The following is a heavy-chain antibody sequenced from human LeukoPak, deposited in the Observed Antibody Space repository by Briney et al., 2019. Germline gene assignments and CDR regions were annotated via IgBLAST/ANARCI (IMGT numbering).Heavy chain of an antibody. V-gene: IGHV4-59*01. J-gene: IGHJ3*02. CDR1: GGSISSYY. Sequence: NPSETLSRTCTVSGGSISSYYWSWLRQPPGKGLEWIGYIYYSGSTNYNPSLKSRVTISVDTSKNQFSLKLSSVTAADTAVYYCARDFGYLDAFDIWGQGTMVTVSS. D-gene: IGHD5-12*01. CDR3: ARDFGYLDAFDI. CDR2: IYYSGST.